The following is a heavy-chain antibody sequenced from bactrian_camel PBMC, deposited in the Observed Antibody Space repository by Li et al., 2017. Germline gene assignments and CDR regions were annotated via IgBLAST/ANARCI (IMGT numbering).Heavy chain of an antibody. J-gene: IGHJ4*01. Sequence: HVQLVESGGGSVEAGGSLRLSCQASGYSFSSNCMAWFRQAPGQAREAVASLYTGGGELYYAASVKGRFTISKDNAANTLYLQMNNLKPEDTAMYYCAADFFNLQLARHYSNWGRGTQVTVS. D-gene: IGHD4*01. CDR2: LYTGGGEL. CDR1: GYSFSSNC. V-gene: IGHV3S6*01. CDR3: AADFFNLQLARHYSN.